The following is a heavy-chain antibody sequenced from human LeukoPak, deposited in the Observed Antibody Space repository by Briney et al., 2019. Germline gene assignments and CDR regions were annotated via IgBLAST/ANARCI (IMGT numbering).Heavy chain of an antibody. D-gene: IGHD1-1*01. J-gene: IGHJ4*02. CDR1: GFTFSSYA. CDR2: LSGSGGST. Sequence: GGSLRLSCAASGFTFSSYAMSWVRQAPGKGLEWVSALSGSGGSTYYADSVKGRFTISRDNSKNTLYLQMNGLRAEDTAVYYCAKGNAPFTTTPFDYWGQGTLVTVSS. V-gene: IGHV3-23*01. CDR3: AKGNAPFTTTPFDY.